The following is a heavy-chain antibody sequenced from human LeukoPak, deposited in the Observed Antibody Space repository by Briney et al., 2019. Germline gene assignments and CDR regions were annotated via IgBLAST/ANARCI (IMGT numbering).Heavy chain of an antibody. J-gene: IGHJ4*02. CDR3: ARDRPYYYDSSAYYPDF. D-gene: IGHD3-22*01. Sequence: GASVKVSCKASGYSFTSYGISWVRQAPGQGLEWMGWSSGYNGNTNYAQRLQGRVTMTTDTSTSTAYMELRSLSSDDTAVYYCARDRPYYYDSSAYYPDFWGQGTLVTVSS. CDR2: SSGYNGNT. CDR1: GYSFTSYG. V-gene: IGHV1-18*01.